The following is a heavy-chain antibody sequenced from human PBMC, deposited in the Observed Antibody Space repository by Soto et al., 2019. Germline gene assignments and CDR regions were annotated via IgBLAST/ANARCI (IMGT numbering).Heavy chain of an antibody. CDR1: GYTLTELS. J-gene: IGHJ6*03. CDR3: ATVSPKKHYYYYYMDV. V-gene: IGHV1-24*01. CDR2: FDPEDGET. Sequence: ASVKVSCKVSGYTLTELSMHWVRQAPGKGLEWMGGFDPEDGETIYAQKFQGRVTMTEDTSTDTAYMELSSLRSEDTAVYYCATVSPKKHYYYYYMDVWGKGTTVTVSS.